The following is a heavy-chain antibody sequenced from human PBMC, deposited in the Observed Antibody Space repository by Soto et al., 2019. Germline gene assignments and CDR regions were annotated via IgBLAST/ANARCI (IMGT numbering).Heavy chain of an antibody. J-gene: IGHJ3*02. Sequence: QVQLVESGGGVVQPGRSLRLSCAASGFTFSSYAMHWVRQAPGKGLEWVAVISDDGSNKYYADSVKGRFTISRDNSKNKLYLQMNSLRAEDPAVYYCAIALDAFEIWGQGTMVTVSS. CDR2: ISDDGSNK. V-gene: IGHV3-30-3*01. CDR1: GFTFSSYA. CDR3: AIALDAFEI.